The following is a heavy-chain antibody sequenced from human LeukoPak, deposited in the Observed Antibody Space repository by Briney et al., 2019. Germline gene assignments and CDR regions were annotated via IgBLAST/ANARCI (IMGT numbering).Heavy chain of an antibody. CDR2: INPNSGGT. CDR3: ARVGEDSSGYYPADY. Sequence: ASVKVSCKASGYTFTGYYMHWVRQAPGQGLEWMGRINPNSGGTNYAQKFQGRVTMTRDTSISTAYMELSRLRSDDTAVYYCARVGEDSSGYYPADYWGQGTLVTVYS. CDR1: GYTFTGYY. V-gene: IGHV1-2*06. D-gene: IGHD3-22*01. J-gene: IGHJ4*02.